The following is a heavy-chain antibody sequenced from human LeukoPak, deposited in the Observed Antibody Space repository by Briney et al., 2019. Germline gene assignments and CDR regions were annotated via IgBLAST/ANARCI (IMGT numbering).Heavy chain of an antibody. CDR1: GFTLSSYG. CDR3: AKEYGGYSSSWAPFDY. D-gene: IGHD6-13*01. J-gene: IGHJ4*02. Sequence: PGGSLRLSRAASGFTLSSYGMHWVRQAPGQGVEGGAVIWYDGNNKYYADSVKGRFTISRDNSKNTLYLQMNSLRAEDTAVYYCAKEYGGYSSSWAPFDYWGQGTLVSVSS. CDR2: IWYDGNNK. V-gene: IGHV3-33*06.